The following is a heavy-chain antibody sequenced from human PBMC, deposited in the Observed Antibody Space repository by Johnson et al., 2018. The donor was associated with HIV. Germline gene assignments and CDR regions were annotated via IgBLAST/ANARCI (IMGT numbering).Heavy chain of an antibody. J-gene: IGHJ3*02. V-gene: IGHV3-20*04. Sequence: VQLVESGGGVERPGESLRLSCTASGFTFDDYGMSWVRQAPGKGLEWVSGINWNGGRIGYADSVKGRFTISRDNAKNSLYLQMNSLRAEDTALYYCARAGYSYGLGAFDIWGQGTIVTVSS. D-gene: IGHD5-18*01. CDR3: ARAGYSYGLGAFDI. CDR1: GFTFDDYG. CDR2: INWNGGRI.